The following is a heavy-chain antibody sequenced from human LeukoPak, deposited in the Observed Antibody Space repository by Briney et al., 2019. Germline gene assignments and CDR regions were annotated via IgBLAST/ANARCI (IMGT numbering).Heavy chain of an antibody. CDR2: IYYSGST. D-gene: IGHD3-22*01. CDR1: DGSISSYY. Sequence: PSETLSLNCSVPDGSISSYYWSWIRQPPGKALEWIGYIYYSGSTSYNPSRRGRVTMSVDTSTNHFSLSLRSVTATDSAVYYCARHSSGFYNFDSWGQGTLVTVSS. V-gene: IGHV4-59*08. J-gene: IGHJ4*02. CDR3: ARHSSGFYNFDS.